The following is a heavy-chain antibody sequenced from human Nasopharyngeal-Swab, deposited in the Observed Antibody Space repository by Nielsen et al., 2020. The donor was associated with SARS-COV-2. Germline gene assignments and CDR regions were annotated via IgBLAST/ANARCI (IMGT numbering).Heavy chain of an antibody. CDR2: IGSKAYGGTT. Sequence: GESLKISCTASGFSFGDYAMSWVRQAPGKGLEWVGFIGSKAYGGTTEYAASVKGRFTISRDDTTSIAYLQMNSLKTEDTAVYYCTRDYYDSSGYYGFDYWGQGTLVTVSS. J-gene: IGHJ4*02. CDR3: TRDYYDSSGYYGFDY. CDR1: GFSFGDYA. D-gene: IGHD3-22*01. V-gene: IGHV3-49*04.